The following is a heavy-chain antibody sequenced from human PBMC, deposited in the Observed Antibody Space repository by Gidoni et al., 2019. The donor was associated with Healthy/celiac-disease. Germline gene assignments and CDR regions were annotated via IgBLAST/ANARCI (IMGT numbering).Heavy chain of an antibody. Sequence: QVQLVQSGAEVKKPGASVKVSCKASGYTFTGYYMHWVRQAPGQGLEWMGWINPNSGGTNYAQKFQGRVTMTRDTSISTAYMELSRLRSDDTAVYYCAREYYYDSSGYYYRGDSGGSFDYWGQGTLVTVSS. D-gene: IGHD3-22*01. CDR1: GYTFTGYY. CDR2: INPNSGGT. J-gene: IGHJ4*02. V-gene: IGHV1-2*02. CDR3: AREYYYDSSGYYYRGDSGGSFDY.